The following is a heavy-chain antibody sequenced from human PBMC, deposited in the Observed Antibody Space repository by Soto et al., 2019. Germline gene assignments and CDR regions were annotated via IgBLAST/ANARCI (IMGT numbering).Heavy chain of an antibody. CDR2: INPSGSRT. D-gene: IGHD4-17*01. J-gene: IGHJ2*01. CDR1: EFTFSTSG. Sequence: EVQLLESGGALVQPGGSLRLSCAASEFTFSTSGMTWVRLAPGRGLDYVSAINPSGSRTYYADSVKGRFTISRDNSKNTLYLQMNSPRAEDTAIYYCAKTPRGGDYGDWYFDLWGRGTLVTVSS. V-gene: IGHV3-23*05. CDR3: AKTPRGGDYGDWYFDL.